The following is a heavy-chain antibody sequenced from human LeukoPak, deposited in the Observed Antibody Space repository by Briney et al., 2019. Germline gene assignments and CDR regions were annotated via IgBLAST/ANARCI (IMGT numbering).Heavy chain of an antibody. J-gene: IGHJ4*02. CDR3: AREGIVVVSAADNYFDY. D-gene: IGHD2-2*01. CDR2: ISSSSSYI. CDR1: GFTFSSYS. Sequence: PGGSLRLSCAASGFTFSSYSMNWVRQAPGKGLEWVSSISSSSSYIYYADSVKGRFTISRDHAKNSLYLQMNSLRAEDTAVYYCAREGIVVVSAADNYFDYWGQGTLVTVSS. V-gene: IGHV3-21*01.